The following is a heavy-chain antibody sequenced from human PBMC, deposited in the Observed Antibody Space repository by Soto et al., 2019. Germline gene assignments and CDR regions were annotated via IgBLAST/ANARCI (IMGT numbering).Heavy chain of an antibody. J-gene: IGHJ4*02. Sequence: SETLSLTCTVSGGSISHYFCNWIRQPAGKGLEWIGRIDNSGSTNYNPSLKSRITMSADTSRNQFSLKLNSVTAADTPVYYCARGCQDLWSGPFDYLDPGALLTV. CDR3: ARGCQDLWSGPFDY. CDR1: GGSISHYF. D-gene: IGHD3-3*01. V-gene: IGHV4-4*07. CDR2: IDNSGST.